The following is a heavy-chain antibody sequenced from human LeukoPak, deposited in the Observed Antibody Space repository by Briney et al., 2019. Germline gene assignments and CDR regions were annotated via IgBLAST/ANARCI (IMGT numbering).Heavy chain of an antibody. Sequence: PGGSLRLSCAASGFTLDDYAVHWVRQAPGKGLEWVSGISGDSRSMGYADSVKGRFTISRDNAKNSVYLQMNSLRVEDTALYYCAKGGGWFYYFDYWGQGTLVTVSS. V-gene: IGHV3-9*01. CDR2: ISGDSRSM. D-gene: IGHD6-19*01. J-gene: IGHJ4*02. CDR1: GFTLDDYA. CDR3: AKGGGWFYYFDY.